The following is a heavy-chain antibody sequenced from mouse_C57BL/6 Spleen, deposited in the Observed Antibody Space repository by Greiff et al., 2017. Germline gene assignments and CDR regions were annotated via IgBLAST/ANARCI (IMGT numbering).Heavy chain of an antibody. CDR1: GYTFTSYW. V-gene: IGHV1-61*01. Sequence: QVQLQQSGAELVRPGSSVKLSCKASGYTFTSYWMDWVKQRPGQGLEWIGNIYPSDSETHYNQKFKDKATLTVDKSSSTAYMQLSSLTSEDSAVYYCARSYGYDGLYYFDYWGQGTTLTVSS. CDR3: ARSYGYDGLYYFDY. CDR2: IYPSDSET. J-gene: IGHJ2*01. D-gene: IGHD2-2*01.